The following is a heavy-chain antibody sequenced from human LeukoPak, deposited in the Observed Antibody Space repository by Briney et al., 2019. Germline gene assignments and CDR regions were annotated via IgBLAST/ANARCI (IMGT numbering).Heavy chain of an antibody. J-gene: IGHJ4*02. CDR1: GGSISSGDYY. D-gene: IGHD3-22*01. Sequence: PSETLSLTCTVSGGSISSGDYYWSWIPQPPGKGLEGIGYIYYSGSTYYNPSLKSRVTISVDTSKNQFSLKLSSVTAADTAVYYCARGDDSSGNFDYWVQGTLVTVSS. CDR2: IYYSGST. V-gene: IGHV4-30-4*08. CDR3: ARGDDSSGNFDY.